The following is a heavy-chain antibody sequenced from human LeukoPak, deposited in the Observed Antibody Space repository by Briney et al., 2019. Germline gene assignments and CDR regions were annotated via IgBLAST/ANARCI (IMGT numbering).Heavy chain of an antibody. Sequence: GASVKVSFKASGYIFTDYFLHWVRQAPGQGPEWMGRINCNSCGTMYAQNLQGRVTMSRVTSITTAYMELSSLTSDDTAVYYCARDLSSTSNWEFDFWGRGTLVTVSS. CDR2: INCNSCGT. D-gene: IGHD1-1*01. J-gene: IGHJ4*02. CDR1: GYIFTDYF. V-gene: IGHV1-2*06. CDR3: ARDLSSTSNWEFDF.